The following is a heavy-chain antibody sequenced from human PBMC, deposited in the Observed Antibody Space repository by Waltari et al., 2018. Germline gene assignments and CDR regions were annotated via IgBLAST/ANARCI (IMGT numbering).Heavy chain of an antibody. V-gene: IGHV1-69*01. CDR2: ITPIFGTG. D-gene: IGHD4-17*01. CDR1: GGTFSSYA. Sequence: QVQLVQSGAEVKKPGSSVKVSCKASGGTFSSYAISWVRQAPGQGLEWMGGITPIFGTGNYAQKFQGRVTITADESTSTAYMGLSSLRSEDTAVYYCARGLTRRVHKENYFDYWGQGTLVTVSS. J-gene: IGHJ4*02. CDR3: ARGLTRRVHKENYFDY.